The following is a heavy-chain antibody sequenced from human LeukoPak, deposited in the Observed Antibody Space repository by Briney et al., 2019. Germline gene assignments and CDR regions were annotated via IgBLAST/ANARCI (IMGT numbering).Heavy chain of an antibody. CDR3: ARVKMNAGCSGGWSLGDYYMDV. J-gene: IGHJ6*03. Sequence: PSETLSLTCAVYGGSFSGYYWSWIRQPPGKGLEWIGEINHSGSTNYNPSLKSRVTISIDTSKSHFSLRLSSVIAADTAVYYCARVKMNAGCSGGWSLGDYYMDVWGKGTTVT. CDR1: GGSFSGYY. CDR2: INHSGST. D-gene: IGHD6-19*01. V-gene: IGHV4-34*01.